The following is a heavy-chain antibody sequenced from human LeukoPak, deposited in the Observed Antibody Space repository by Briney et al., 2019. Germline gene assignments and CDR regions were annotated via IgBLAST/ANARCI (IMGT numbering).Heavy chain of an antibody. CDR2: ISSSSSYI. Sequence: GGSLRLSCAASGFTFSSYSMNWVRQAPGKGLEWVSSISSSSSYIDYADSVKGRFTISRDNTNNSLYLQMNSLRADDTAVYYCARGDEYFDYWGQGTLVTVSS. V-gene: IGHV3-21*01. J-gene: IGHJ4*02. CDR3: ARGDEYFDY. CDR1: GFTFSSYS.